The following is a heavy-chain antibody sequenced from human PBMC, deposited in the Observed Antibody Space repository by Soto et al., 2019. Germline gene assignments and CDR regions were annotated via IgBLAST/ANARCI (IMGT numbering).Heavy chain of an antibody. CDR1: GYTFTSYA. CDR2: INAGNGNT. D-gene: IGHD1-26*01. V-gene: IGHV1-3*01. J-gene: IGHJ3*02. CDR3: ARGGGPGSHSAFDI. Sequence: SVKVSCTASGYTFTSYAMHWVRQAPGQRLEWMGWINAGNGNTKYSQKFQGRVTITRDTSASTAYMELSSLRSEDTAVYYCARGGGPGSHSAFDIWGQGTMVTVSS.